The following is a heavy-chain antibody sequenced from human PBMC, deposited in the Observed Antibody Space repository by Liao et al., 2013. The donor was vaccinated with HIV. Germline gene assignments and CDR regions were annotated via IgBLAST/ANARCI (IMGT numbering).Heavy chain of an antibody. CDR2: INESGST. D-gene: IGHD3/OR15-3a*01. Sequence: QVQLVQWGAGLLKPSETLTLSCVVSGGSFSGYYWSWIRQSPGKGLEWIGEINESGSTNYNPSLKRRVIISVQMSKNHFSLNLTSVTAADTAVYYCARVDRYYFDSWGRGNPSVIVSS. CDR3: ARVDRYYFDS. J-gene: IGHJ4*02. V-gene: IGHV4-34*01. CDR1: GGSFSGYY.